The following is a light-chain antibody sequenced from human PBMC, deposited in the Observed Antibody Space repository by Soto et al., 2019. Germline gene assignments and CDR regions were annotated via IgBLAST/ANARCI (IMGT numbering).Light chain of an antibody. CDR1: SSDVGGYNY. CDR2: DVS. Sequence: QSALTQPASVSGSPGQSITISCTGTSSDVGGYNYVSWYQQHPGKAPKLMIYDVSNRPSGVSNRFSGSESGNTASLTISGLQAEDEADYYCSSYTSSSTTVFGTGTRSPS. V-gene: IGLV2-14*01. J-gene: IGLJ1*01. CDR3: SSYTSSSTTV.